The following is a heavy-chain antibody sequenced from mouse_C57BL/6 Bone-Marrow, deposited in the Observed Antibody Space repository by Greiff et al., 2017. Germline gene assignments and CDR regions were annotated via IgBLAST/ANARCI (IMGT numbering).Heavy chain of an antibody. Sequence: VKLQESGAELVRPGTSVKMSCKASGYTFTNYWIGWAKQRPGHGLEWIGDIYPGGGYTYYHEKFKGKATLTADKSSSTAYMQFSSLTSEDSAIYYCARTFYYGYDAGLAYWGQGTLVTVSA. CDR3: ARTFYYGYDAGLAY. CDR1: GYTFTNYW. CDR2: IYPGGGYT. J-gene: IGHJ3*01. D-gene: IGHD2-2*01. V-gene: IGHV1-63*01.